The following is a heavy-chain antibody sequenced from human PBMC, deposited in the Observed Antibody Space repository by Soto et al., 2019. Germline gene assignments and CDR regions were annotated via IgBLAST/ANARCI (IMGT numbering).Heavy chain of an antibody. D-gene: IGHD2-15*01. CDR1: GFTVSAKY. J-gene: IGHJ6*02. CDR2: IYNRHSRT. Sequence: EVQLVESGGGLIQPGGSLRLSCAVSGFTVSAKYLSWVRRAPGKGLEFVSVIYNRHSRTYYADSVRGRFTTSTDGSQSTLFLQMNSLRAEDTAVYYCARDSGLNRENYGLDVWGQGTTVTVSS. CDR3: ARDSGLNRENYGLDV. V-gene: IGHV3-53*01.